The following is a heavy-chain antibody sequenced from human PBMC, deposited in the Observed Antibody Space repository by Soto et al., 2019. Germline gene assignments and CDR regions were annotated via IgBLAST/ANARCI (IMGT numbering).Heavy chain of an antibody. CDR1: GYTFTSYG. V-gene: IGHV1-18*01. D-gene: IGHD3-3*01. CDR3: ARVHGWSGWEDHFDY. J-gene: IGHJ4*02. Sequence: QVQLVQSGAEVKKPGASVKVSCKASGYTFTSYGISWVRQAPGQGLEWMGWISAYNGNTNYAQKLQGRVTMTTDTSTSTVYMELRSLRSDDTAVYYCARVHGWSGWEDHFDYWGQGTLVTVSS. CDR2: ISAYNGNT.